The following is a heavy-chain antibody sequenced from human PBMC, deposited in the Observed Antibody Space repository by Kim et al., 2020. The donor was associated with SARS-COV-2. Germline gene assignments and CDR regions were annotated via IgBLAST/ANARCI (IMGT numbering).Heavy chain of an antibody. CDR3: ARDGRYFDWTYGGYYGMGV. D-gene: IGHD3-9*01. Sequence: GGSLRLSCAASGFTFSSYSMNWVRQAPGKGLEWVSSISSSSSYIYYADSVKGRFTISRDNAKNSLYLQMNSLRAEDTAVYYCARDGRYFDWTYGGYYGMGVWGQGTTVTVSS. V-gene: IGHV3-21*01. J-gene: IGHJ6*02. CDR2: ISSSSSYI. CDR1: GFTFSSYS.